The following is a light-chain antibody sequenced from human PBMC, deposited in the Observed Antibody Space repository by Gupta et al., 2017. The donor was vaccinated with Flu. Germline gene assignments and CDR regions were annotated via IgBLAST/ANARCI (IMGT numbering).Light chain of an antibody. CDR3: QQYVLAGYT. J-gene: IGKJ2*01. V-gene: IGKV3-20*01. Sequence: GTLSESPGESGTLCWRASQSVNNNVLTWYQQKPGQAPRLLIYGASSRATGIPDRFSGSGSGTDFTLTIRRVEAEDFGVYYCQQYVLAGYTFGQGTKLE. CDR2: GAS. CDR1: QSVNNNV.